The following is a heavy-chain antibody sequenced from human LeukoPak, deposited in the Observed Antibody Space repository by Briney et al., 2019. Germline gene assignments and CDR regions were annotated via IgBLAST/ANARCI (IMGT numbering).Heavy chain of an antibody. V-gene: IGHV1-2*02. D-gene: IGHD6-13*01. J-gene: IGHJ5*02. CDR2: INPNSGGT. Sequence: ASVKVSCKASGYTFTGYYMHWVRQAPGQGLEWMGWINPNSGGTNYAQKFQGRVTMTRDTSISTAYMELSRLRSDDTAVYYCAKDPWAAAGFNWFDPWGQGTLVTVSS. CDR3: AKDPWAAAGFNWFDP. CDR1: GYTFTGYY.